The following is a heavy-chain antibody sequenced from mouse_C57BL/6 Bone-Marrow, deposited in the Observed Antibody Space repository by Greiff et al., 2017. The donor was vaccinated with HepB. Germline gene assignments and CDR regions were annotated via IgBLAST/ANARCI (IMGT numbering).Heavy chain of an antibody. CDR1: GYSITSGYY. CDR2: ISYDGSN. CDR3: ARGPRGGFAY. Sequence: EESGPGLVKPSQSLSLTCSVTGYSITSGYYWNWIRQFPGNKLEWMGYISYDGSNNYNPSLKNRISITRDTSKNQFFLKLNSVTTEDTATYYCARGPRGGFAYWGQGTLVTVSA. V-gene: IGHV3-6*01. J-gene: IGHJ3*01.